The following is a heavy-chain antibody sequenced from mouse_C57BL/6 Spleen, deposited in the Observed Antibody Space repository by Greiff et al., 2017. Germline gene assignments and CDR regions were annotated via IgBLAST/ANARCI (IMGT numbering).Heavy chain of an antibody. Sequence: VQLQQPGAELVMPGASVKLSCTASGYTFTSYWMHWVKQRPGQGLEWIGEIDPSDSYTNYNQKFKGKFTLTVDKSSSTAYMQLSSLTSEDSAVYYCAGSASSFAYWGQGTLVTVSA. J-gene: IGHJ3*01. CDR3: AGSASSFAY. D-gene: IGHD6-1*01. CDR2: IDPSDSYT. CDR1: GYTFTSYW. V-gene: IGHV1-69*01.